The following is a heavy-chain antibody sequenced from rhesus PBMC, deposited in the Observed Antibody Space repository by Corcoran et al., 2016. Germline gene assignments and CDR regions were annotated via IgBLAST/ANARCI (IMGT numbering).Heavy chain of an antibody. CDR3: TRDFPSRCTGGGCYPLGY. D-gene: IGHD2-21*01. V-gene: IGHV3S26*01. Sequence: DVQLVESGGGLVKPGGSLRLSCVASGFTFSSYVMLWVRQAPGKGLGWVSVISESGGTIHSADSVKGRFTISRDNAKNSLFLQMNSLRAEDTAVYYCTRDFPSRCTGGGCYPLGYWGQGVLVTVSS. CDR1: GFTFSSYV. CDR2: ISESGGTI. J-gene: IGHJ4*01.